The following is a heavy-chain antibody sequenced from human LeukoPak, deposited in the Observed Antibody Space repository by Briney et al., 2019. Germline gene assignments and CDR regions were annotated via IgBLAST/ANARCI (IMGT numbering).Heavy chain of an antibody. Sequence: GGSPRPSCEASGVTVSSSFMGWVRQAPGKGLEWVSIIYGGGSTYYPDSVKGRFTISRDNSKNTLYLQLDSLRADDTAVYYCAGIQFWSWRAFDIWGQGTTVTVSS. CDR1: GVTVSSSF. V-gene: IGHV3-53*01. CDR2: IYGGGST. J-gene: IGHJ3*02. D-gene: IGHD5-18*01. CDR3: AGIQFWSWRAFDI.